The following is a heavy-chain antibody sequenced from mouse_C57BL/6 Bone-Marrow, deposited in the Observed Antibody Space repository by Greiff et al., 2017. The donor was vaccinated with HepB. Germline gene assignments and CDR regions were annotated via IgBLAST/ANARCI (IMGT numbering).Heavy chain of an antibody. D-gene: IGHD1-1*01. Sequence: EVKVEESGGGLVQPGGSMKLSCAASGFTFSDAWMDWVRQSPEKGLEWVAEIRNKANNHATYYAESVKGRFTISRDDSKSSVYLQMNSLRAEYTGIYYCTLTTVVATPFAYWGQGTLVTVSA. CDR1: GFTFSDAW. CDR2: IRNKANNHAT. V-gene: IGHV6-6*01. CDR3: TLTTVVATPFAY. J-gene: IGHJ3*01.